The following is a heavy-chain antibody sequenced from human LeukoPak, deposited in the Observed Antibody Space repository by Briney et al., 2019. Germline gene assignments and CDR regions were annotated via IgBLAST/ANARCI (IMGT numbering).Heavy chain of an antibody. V-gene: IGHV4-39*01. Sequence: SETLSLTCTVSGGSISSSSYYWGWIRQPPGKGLEWIGSIYYSGSTYYNPSLKSRVTISVDTSKNQFSLKLSSVTAADTAVYYCARHLRPIGSGWYAFDYWGQGTLVTVPS. CDR2: IYYSGST. CDR1: GGSISSSSYY. CDR3: ARHLRPIGSGWYAFDY. D-gene: IGHD6-19*01. J-gene: IGHJ4*02.